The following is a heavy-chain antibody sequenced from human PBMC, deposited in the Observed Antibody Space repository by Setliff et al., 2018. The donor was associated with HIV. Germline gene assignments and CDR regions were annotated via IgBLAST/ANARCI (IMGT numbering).Heavy chain of an antibody. CDR2: IIPIFDAS. J-gene: IGHJ4*02. CDR3: ARAAHYYGSGSPPHW. D-gene: IGHD3-10*01. CDR1: GDTFSRYA. V-gene: IGHV1-69*06. Sequence: GASVKVSCKASGDTFSRYAISWVRQAPGQGLEWMGRIIPIFDASNYAQKFQGRVTITADKSTSTAYMELSSLRSEDTAVYYCARAAHYYGSGSPPHWWGQGTLVTVSS.